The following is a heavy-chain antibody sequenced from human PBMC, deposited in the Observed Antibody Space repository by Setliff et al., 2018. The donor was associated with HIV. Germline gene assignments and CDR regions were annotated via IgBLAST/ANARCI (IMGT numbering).Heavy chain of an antibody. CDR2: VSPGGTT. V-gene: IGHV4-38-2*01. Sequence: PSETLSLTCAVSGYSISSGYYWGWIRQPPGEGLEWIGSVSPGGTTYYNPSLKSRVTISVDTSQNQVSLKLTSVTAADTAVYYCARGGATGTTRLDYWGQGTLVTVSS. D-gene: IGHD1-7*01. CDR3: ARGGATGTTRLDY. J-gene: IGHJ4*02. CDR1: GYSISSGYY.